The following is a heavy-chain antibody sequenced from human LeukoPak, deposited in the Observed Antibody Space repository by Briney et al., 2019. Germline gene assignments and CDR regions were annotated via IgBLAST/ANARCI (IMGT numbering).Heavy chain of an antibody. D-gene: IGHD4-17*01. CDR2: IYGNGGGI. V-gene: IGHV3-23*01. J-gene: IGHJ4*02. CDR3: ARFNGDYYRIDY. Sequence: GGSLRLSCAASGFTFGKFTMSWVRQAPGKGLEWVSGIYGNGGGISYADSVKGRFTISRDNAKNSLYLQMNSLRAEDTAFYYCARFNGDYYRIDYWGQGTLVTVSS. CDR1: GFTFGKFT.